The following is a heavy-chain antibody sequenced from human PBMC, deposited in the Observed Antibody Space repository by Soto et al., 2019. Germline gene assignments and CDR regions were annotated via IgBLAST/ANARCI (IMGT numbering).Heavy chain of an antibody. J-gene: IGHJ6*02. CDR3: AKAMAYSYYYYYVMDV. Sequence: GKGLEWVSAISGSGGSTYYADSVKGRFTISRDNSKNTLYLQMNSLRAEDTAVYYCAKAMAYSYYYYYVMDVWGQGTTVIVTS. V-gene: IGHV3-23*01. CDR2: ISGSGGST. D-gene: IGHD2-15*01.